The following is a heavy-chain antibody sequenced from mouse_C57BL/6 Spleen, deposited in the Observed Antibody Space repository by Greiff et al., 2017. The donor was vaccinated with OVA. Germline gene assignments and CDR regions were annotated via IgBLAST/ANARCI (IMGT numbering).Heavy chain of an antibody. J-gene: IGHJ3*01. CDR3: ARGDYSNSAGFAY. Sequence: QLQQSGPELVKPGASVKISCKASGYAFSSSWMNWVKQRPGTGLEWIGRIYPGDGDTNYNGKFKGKATLTADKSSSTAYMQLSSLTSEDPAVYFCARGDYSNSAGFAYWGQGTLVTVSA. CDR1: GYAFSSSW. V-gene: IGHV1-82*01. D-gene: IGHD2-5*01. CDR2: IYPGDGDT.